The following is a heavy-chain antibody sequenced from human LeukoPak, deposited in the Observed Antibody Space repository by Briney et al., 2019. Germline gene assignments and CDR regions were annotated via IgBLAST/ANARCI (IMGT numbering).Heavy chain of an antibody. CDR1: GFTFSSYA. CDR2: ISGSGGST. J-gene: IGHJ4*02. CDR3: AKDISRIAARLYSFDY. D-gene: IGHD6-6*01. Sequence: GGSLRLSCAASGFTFSSYAMSWVRQAPGKGMEWVSAISGSGGSTYYADSVKGRFTISRDNSKNTLYLQMNSLRAEDTAVYYCAKDISRIAARLYSFDYWGQGTLVTVSS. V-gene: IGHV3-23*01.